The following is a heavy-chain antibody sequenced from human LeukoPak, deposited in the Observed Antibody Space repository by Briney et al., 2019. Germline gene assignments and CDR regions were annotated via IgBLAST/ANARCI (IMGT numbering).Heavy chain of an antibody. J-gene: IGHJ4*02. Sequence: GGSLRLSCTASGFTFSDYYMSWIRQAPGKGLEWVSHISSSGSTIYNADSVKGRFTISRDNAKNSLYLQMNSLRAEDTAVYYCARPGDYYDSSGYYRFEYWGQGTLVTVSS. CDR1: GFTFSDYY. D-gene: IGHD3-22*01. V-gene: IGHV3-11*01. CDR2: ISSSGSTI. CDR3: ARPGDYYDSSGYYRFEY.